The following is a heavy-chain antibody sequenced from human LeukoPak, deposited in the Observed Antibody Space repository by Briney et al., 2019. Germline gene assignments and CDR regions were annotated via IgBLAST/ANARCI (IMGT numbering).Heavy chain of an antibody. CDR2: IWYDGSNK. V-gene: IGHV3-33*01. CDR3: ARDPGEDSSGWFDY. CDR1: GFTFSSYG. Sequence: PGGSLRLSCAASGFTFSSYGMHWVRQAPGKGLEWVAVIWYDGSNKYYADSVKGRFTISRDNSKNTLYLQMNSLRAEDTAVYYCARDPGEDSSGWFDYWGQGTLVTVSS. D-gene: IGHD6-19*01. J-gene: IGHJ4*02.